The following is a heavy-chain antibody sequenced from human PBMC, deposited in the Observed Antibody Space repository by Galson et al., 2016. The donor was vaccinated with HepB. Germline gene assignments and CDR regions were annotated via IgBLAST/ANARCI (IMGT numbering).Heavy chain of an antibody. CDR3: ARQRYYNFWGSFVPRGAMDV. CDR2: VYPGDSDT. Sequence: QSGAEVKKPGETLRISCQASGYSFSSYWIAWVRQEPGKGLEWMGMVYPGDSDTKYSPSFQGHVTISADASTSIAFLQWSGLKASDTAIYYCARQRYYNFWGSFVPRGAMDVGGQGTTVTVSS. J-gene: IGHJ6*02. CDR1: GYSFSSYW. D-gene: IGHD3-3*01. V-gene: IGHV5-51*01.